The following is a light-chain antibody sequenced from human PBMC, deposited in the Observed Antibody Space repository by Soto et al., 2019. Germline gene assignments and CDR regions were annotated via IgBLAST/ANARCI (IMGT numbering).Light chain of an antibody. Sequence: DIHMTQSPSTLSASVGDIFTITCRASQTISRWLAWYQQKPGRAPKLLIYDASTLESGVPSRFRGSGSETEFTLTISSLKSEDFAVYYCQQYNDWHTITFGQGTRLEIK. CDR2: DAS. J-gene: IGKJ5*01. CDR3: QQYNDWHTIT. V-gene: IGKV1-5*01. CDR1: QTISRW.